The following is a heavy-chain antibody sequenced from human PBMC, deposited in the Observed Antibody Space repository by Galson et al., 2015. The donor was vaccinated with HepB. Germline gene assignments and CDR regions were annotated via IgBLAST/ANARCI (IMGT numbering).Heavy chain of an antibody. J-gene: IGHJ6*02. V-gene: IGHV6-1*01. CDR3: ARVPGTNYYYGMDA. D-gene: IGHD1-26*01. CDR1: GDSVSNNNAA. Sequence: CAISGDSVSNNNAAWYWIRQSPPRGLEWLGRTSYRAKRYSDYAVSVRSRITINADTSKNQFSLFLNSVTPEDTAVYYCARVPGTNYYYGMDAWGQGTTVTVS. CDR2: TSYRAKRYS.